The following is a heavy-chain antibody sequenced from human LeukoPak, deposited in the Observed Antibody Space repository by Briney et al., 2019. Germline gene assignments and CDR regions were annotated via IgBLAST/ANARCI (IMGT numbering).Heavy chain of an antibody. CDR2: ISYDGSNE. Sequence: GGSLRLSCAASGFTFSSYAMHWVRQAPGKGLEWVAVISYDGSNEYYADSVKGRFTISRDNSKNTLYLQMNSLRAEDTAVYYCARVRDSSSWYYFDYWGQGTLVTVSS. V-gene: IGHV3-30-3*01. J-gene: IGHJ4*02. CDR1: GFTFSSYA. D-gene: IGHD6-13*01. CDR3: ARVRDSSSWYYFDY.